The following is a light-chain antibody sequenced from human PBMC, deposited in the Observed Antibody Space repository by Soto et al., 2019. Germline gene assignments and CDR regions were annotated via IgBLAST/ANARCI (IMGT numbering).Light chain of an antibody. CDR3: SSYAGAVV. V-gene: IGLV2-23*01. CDR2: EGG. Sequence: QSALTQPASVSSSPGQSITISCTGTSSDVGSYNLVSWYQHHPGKSPKLIIYEGGNRPSGVSNRFSASKSGNTASLTISGLKAEDEADYYCSSYAGAVVFGGGTKLTVL. CDR1: SSDVGSYNL. J-gene: IGLJ2*01.